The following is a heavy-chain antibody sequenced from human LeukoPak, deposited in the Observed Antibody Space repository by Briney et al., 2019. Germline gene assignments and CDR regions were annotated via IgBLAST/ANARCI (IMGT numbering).Heavy chain of an antibody. CDR2: INHGVGT. V-gene: IGHV4-34*01. J-gene: IGHJ6*03. CDR3: ARGTQFYYYYSYMDV. Sequence: PWETLSLTCAVYGGSFSGYYWTWIRQSPGKGLKWIGEINHGVGTNYNPSLKSRVTIAEDTSKNQFSLKLTSVTAADTAVYYCARGTQFYYYYSYMDVWGKGTTVTVSS. CDR1: GGSFSGYY.